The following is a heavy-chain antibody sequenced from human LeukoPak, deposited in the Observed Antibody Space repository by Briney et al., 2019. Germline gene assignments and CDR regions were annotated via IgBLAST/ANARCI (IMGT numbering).Heavy chain of an antibody. CDR3: ARVRYCSSTTCRGAFDI. J-gene: IGHJ3*02. CDR2: TSNKANSYTT. V-gene: IGHV3-72*01. D-gene: IGHD2-2*01. Sequence: PGGYLRLSCAASGFTFSDHYGDWVREAPGKGLEWVGRTSNKANSYTTEYAASVKGRFTISRADSENSLYLQMNSLKTEDTAVYYCARVRYCSSTTCRGAFDIWGQGTMVTVSS. CDR1: GFTFSDHY.